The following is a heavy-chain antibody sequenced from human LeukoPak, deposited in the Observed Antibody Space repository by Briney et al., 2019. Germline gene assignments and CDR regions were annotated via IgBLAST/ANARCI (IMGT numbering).Heavy chain of an antibody. CDR1: GFTFSNYA. V-gene: IGHV3-23*01. Sequence: PGGSLRLSCAAPGFTFSNYAMSWVRQAPGKGLEWVSAITGSGGNTYYADSVKGRFTISRDNSKNTLYLQMNSLRAEDTAVYYCAKWGDYDVLTGYYVSDYWGQGTLVTVSS. CDR3: AKWGDYDVLTGYYVSDY. J-gene: IGHJ4*02. D-gene: IGHD3-9*01. CDR2: ITGSGGNT.